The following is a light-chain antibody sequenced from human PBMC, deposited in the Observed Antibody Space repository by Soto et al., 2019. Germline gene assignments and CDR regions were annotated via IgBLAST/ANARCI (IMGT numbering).Light chain of an antibody. J-gene: IGKJ4*01. CDR2: AAS. CDR1: QGISSY. V-gene: IGKV1-8*01. CDR3: QQYYSYPPT. Sequence: AIRMTQSPSSLSASTGDRVTITCRASQGISSYLAWYQQKPGKAPKLLIYAASTLQSGVPSRFSGSGSGTDFTLTISCLQSEDFATYYCQQYYSYPPTFGGGTKVGIK.